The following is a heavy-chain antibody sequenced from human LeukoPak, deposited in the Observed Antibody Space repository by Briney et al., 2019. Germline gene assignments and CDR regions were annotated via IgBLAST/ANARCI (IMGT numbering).Heavy chain of an antibody. J-gene: IGHJ4*02. CDR2: ISSSSSYI. V-gene: IGHV3-21*01. CDR3: ARAGGDSTSDY. Sequence: GGSLRLSCAASGFTFSSYGMNWVRQAPGKGLEWVSSISSSSSYISYADSVKGRFTISRDNAKNSLYLQMNSLRAEDTAVYYCARAGGDSTSDYWGQGTLVTVSS. D-gene: IGHD3-16*01. CDR1: GFTFSSYG.